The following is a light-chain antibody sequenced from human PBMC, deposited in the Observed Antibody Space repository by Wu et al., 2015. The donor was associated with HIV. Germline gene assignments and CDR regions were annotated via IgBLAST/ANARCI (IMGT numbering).Light chain of an antibody. Sequence: EIVLTQSPATLSLSPGERATLSCRASQNVNGYLAWYQQKPGQTPRLLIYGTSTRATGIPARFSGSGSGTEYTLTISSPQSEDFAVYYCQQYNSWSTWTFGQRTKVEVK. CDR3: QQYNSWSTWT. CDR1: QNVNGY. V-gene: IGKV3-15*01. J-gene: IGKJ1*01. CDR2: GTS.